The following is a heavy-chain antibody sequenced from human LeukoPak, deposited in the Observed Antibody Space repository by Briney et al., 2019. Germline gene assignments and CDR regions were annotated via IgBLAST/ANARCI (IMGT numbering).Heavy chain of an antibody. J-gene: IGHJ4*02. CDR2: ISSSSTHI. V-gene: IGHV3-21*01. CDR3: ARAEGSGSSFDY. D-gene: IGHD3-10*01. Sequence: GGALRLSCAASGFPFRSYSMNSVRQAPGKGLEWVSSISSSSTHIYYADSVKGRFTISRDNAKNSLYLQMNSLRVEDTAVYYCARAEGSGSSFDYWGQGTLVTVSS. CDR1: GFPFRSYS.